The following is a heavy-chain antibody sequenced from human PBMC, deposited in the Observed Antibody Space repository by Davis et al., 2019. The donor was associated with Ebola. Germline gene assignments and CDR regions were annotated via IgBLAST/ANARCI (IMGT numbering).Heavy chain of an antibody. J-gene: IGHJ4*02. CDR1: GGSISSYY. Sequence: MPSETLSLTCTVSGGSISSYYWGWIRQPPGKGLEWIGSIYYSGSTYYNPSLKSRVTISVDTSKNQFSLKLSSVTAADTAVYYCARYRAARPGGVDYWGQGTLVTVSS. D-gene: IGHD6-6*01. CDR3: ARYRAARPGGVDY. V-gene: IGHV4-39*01. CDR2: IYYSGST.